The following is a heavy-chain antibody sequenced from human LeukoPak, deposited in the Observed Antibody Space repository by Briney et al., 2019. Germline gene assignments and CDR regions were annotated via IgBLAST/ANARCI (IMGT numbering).Heavy chain of an antibody. D-gene: IGHD5-18*01. Sequence: GGSLRLSCAASGFTFSDYYMTWVRQAPGKGLEWVSYISSSGSTIYYADSVKGRFTISRDNAKNSLYLQMNSLRAEDTAVYYCARPDTAMVPRYFDYWGHGTLVTVSS. J-gene: IGHJ4*01. V-gene: IGHV3-11*01. CDR1: GFTFSDYY. CDR2: ISSSGSTI. CDR3: ARPDTAMVPRYFDY.